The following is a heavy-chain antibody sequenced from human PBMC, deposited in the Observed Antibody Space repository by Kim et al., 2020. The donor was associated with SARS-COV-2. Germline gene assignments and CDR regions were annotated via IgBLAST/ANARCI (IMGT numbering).Heavy chain of an antibody. CDR1: GFTFSSYS. Sequence: GGSLRLSCAASGFTFSSYSMNWVRQAPGKGLEWVSSISSSSSYIYYADSVKGRFTISRDNAKNSLYLQMNSLRAEDTAVYYCARGRNPGTGEWYYWGQGTLVTVSS. V-gene: IGHV3-21*01. CDR2: ISSSSSYI. CDR3: ARGRNPGTGEWYY. D-gene: IGHD1-1*01. J-gene: IGHJ4*02.